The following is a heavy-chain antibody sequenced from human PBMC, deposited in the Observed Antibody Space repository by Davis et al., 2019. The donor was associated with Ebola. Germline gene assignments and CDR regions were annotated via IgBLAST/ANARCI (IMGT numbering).Heavy chain of an antibody. Sequence: PGGSLRLSCAASGFTFSSYWMHWVRHAPGKGLVWVSRINSDGSSTSYADSVKGRFTISRDNAKNTLSLLMNSLRAEDTAVYYCARGAVGIFVTWGQGTLVTVSS. V-gene: IGHV3-74*01. CDR1: GFTFSSYW. CDR2: INSDGSST. J-gene: IGHJ5*02. CDR3: ARGAVGIFVT. D-gene: IGHD3-3*01.